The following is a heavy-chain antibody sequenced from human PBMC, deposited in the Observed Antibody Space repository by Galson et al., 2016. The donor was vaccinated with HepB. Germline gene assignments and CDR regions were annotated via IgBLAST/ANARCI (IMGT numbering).Heavy chain of an antibody. Sequence: SVKVSCKASGGTFTSYGINWVRQAPGQGLEWMGGIITVFGTTHYAQKFQGRVTITADKSTSTAYMELSSLRSEDTAVYYCATERRLRWFGLDYWGQGTLVSVSS. D-gene: IGHD3-10*01. J-gene: IGHJ4*02. CDR1: GGTFTSYG. CDR3: ATERRLRWFGLDY. V-gene: IGHV1-69*06. CDR2: IITVFGTT.